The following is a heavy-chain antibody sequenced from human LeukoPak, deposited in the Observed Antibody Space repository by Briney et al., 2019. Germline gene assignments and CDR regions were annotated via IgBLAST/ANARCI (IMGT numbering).Heavy chain of an antibody. J-gene: IGHJ4*02. CDR3: AKAVLWFGESYFDY. CDR2: ISGSGGST. V-gene: IGHV3-23*01. D-gene: IGHD3-10*01. CDR1: GFTFSSYA. Sequence: GGSLRLSCAASGFTFSSYAMSWVRQAPGKGLEWVSAISGSGGSTYYADSVKGRFTLSGDNSKNTLYLQMNSLRAEDTAVYYCAKAVLWFGESYFDYWGQGTLVTVSS.